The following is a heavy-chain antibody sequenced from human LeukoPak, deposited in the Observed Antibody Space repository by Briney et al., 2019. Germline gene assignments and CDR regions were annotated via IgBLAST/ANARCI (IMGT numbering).Heavy chain of an antibody. Sequence: SETLSLTCTVSGGSISSTYDHWDWIRQPPGKGLEWMGSIRYSGTTYYNPSLKGRVTIFVDTSNNQFSLRLRSVPAADTAVYYCARRLHYFDYWGQGSLVTVSS. V-gene: IGHV4-39*01. CDR2: IRYSGTT. D-gene: IGHD2-21*02. CDR3: ARRLHYFDY. J-gene: IGHJ4*02. CDR1: GGSISSTYDH.